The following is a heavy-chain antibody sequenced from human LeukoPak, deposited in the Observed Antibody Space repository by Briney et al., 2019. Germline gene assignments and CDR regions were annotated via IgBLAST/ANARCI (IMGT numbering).Heavy chain of an antibody. CDR2: ISGSGALT. Sequence: GGSLRLSCVASGFTFGTSDMTWVRQAPGKGLEGVSSISGSGALTFYADSVKGRFTISRDNSKNTLYLQMNSLRAEDTAVYYCAGKIGDYFDYWGLGTLVTVSS. D-gene: IGHD3-16*01. CDR1: GFTFGTSD. V-gene: IGHV3-23*01. J-gene: IGHJ4*02. CDR3: AGKIGDYFDY.